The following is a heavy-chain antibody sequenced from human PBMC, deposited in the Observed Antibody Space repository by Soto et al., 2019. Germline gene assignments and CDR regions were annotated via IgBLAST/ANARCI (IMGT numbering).Heavy chain of an antibody. CDR3: ARDSGHCSGGSCYSRAFDI. J-gene: IGHJ3*02. Sequence: GASVKVSCKASGGTFSSYTISWVRQAPGQGLEWMGRIIPILGIANYAQKFQGRVTITADKSTSTAYMELSSLRSEDMAVFFCARDSGHCSGGSCYSRAFDIWGQGTMVTVSS. CDR1: GGTFSSYT. CDR2: IIPILGIA. V-gene: IGHV1-69*02. D-gene: IGHD2-15*01.